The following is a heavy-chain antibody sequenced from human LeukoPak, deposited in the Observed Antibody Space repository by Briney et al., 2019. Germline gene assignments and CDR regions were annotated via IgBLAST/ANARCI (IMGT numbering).Heavy chain of an antibody. Sequence: GASVKVSCKASGYTFTSYYMHWVRQAPGQGLEWMGIINPSGGSTNYAQKFQGRVTMTRDTSTSTVYMELSSLRSEDTAVYYCARGDFVVVPAAIPGNWFDPWGQGTLVTVSS. CDR3: ARGDFVVVPAAIPGNWFDP. D-gene: IGHD2-2*02. CDR1: GYTFTSYY. V-gene: IGHV1-46*01. J-gene: IGHJ5*02. CDR2: INPSGGST.